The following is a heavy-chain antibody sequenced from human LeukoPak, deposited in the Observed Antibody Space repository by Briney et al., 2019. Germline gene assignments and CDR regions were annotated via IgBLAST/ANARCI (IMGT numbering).Heavy chain of an antibody. V-gene: IGHV4-59*01. D-gene: IGHD2-15*01. Sequence: KSSETLSLTCTVSGGSISSYYWNWIRQPPGKGLEWIGYIHYSGSTNYNPSLKSRVTISVDTSKNQFSLRLSSVPAADTAVYYCARDRCSGGNCYSDYWGQGTLVTVSS. J-gene: IGHJ4*02. CDR3: ARDRCSGGNCYSDY. CDR1: GGSISSYY. CDR2: IHYSGST.